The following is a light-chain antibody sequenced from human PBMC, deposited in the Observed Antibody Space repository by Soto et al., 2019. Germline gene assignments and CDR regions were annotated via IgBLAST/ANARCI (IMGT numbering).Light chain of an antibody. V-gene: IGLV1-40*01. CDR2: GNA. Sequence: QSVLTQPPSVSGAPGQRVTISCTGSTSNIGAGFDVHWYQQLPGTAPKLLIHGNANRPSGVPDRFSGSRSGTSASLAITGLQAEDEADYYCQSYDSSLSGSVFGGGTKLPS. CDR1: TSNIGAGFD. CDR3: QSYDSSLSGSV. J-gene: IGLJ2*01.